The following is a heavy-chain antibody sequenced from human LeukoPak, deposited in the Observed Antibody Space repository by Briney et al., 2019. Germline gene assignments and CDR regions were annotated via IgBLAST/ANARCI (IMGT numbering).Heavy chain of an antibody. D-gene: IGHD3-16*02. CDR1: GFTFDDYA. CDR2: ISGDGGST. V-gene: IGHV3-43*02. CDR3: GKGRLGELSL. J-gene: IGHJ4*02. Sequence: GGSLRLSCAASGFTFDDYAMHWVRQAPGKGLEWASLISGDGGSTYYVDSVKGRFTISRDNSKNSLYLQMNSLRTEDTALYYCGKGRLGELSLWGQGTLVTVSS.